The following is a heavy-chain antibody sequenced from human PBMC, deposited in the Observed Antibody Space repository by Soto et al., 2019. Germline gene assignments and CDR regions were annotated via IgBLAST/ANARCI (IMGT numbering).Heavy chain of an antibody. CDR2: IYYSGST. Sequence: QVQLQESGPGLVKPSQTLSLTCTVSGGSISSGGYYWSWIRQHPGKGLEWIGYIYYSGSTYYNTSLQRRSTITLDTAKSPCSLKLSSVTAADPAVHYCGSASARRWLDPWGLGTLVTVSS. J-gene: IGHJ5*02. CDR1: GGSISSGGYY. CDR3: GSASARRWLDP. V-gene: IGHV4-31*03.